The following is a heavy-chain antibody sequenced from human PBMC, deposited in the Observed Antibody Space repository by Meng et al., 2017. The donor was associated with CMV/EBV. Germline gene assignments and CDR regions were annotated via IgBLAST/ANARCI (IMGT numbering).Heavy chain of an antibody. Sequence: GESLKISCAASGFTFSSYAMSWVRQAPGKGLEWVSAISGSGGSTYYADSVKGRFTISRDNSKNTLYLQMNSLRAEDTAVYYCARVGSGSYVDYWGQGTLVTVSS. CDR3: ARVGSGSYVDY. D-gene: IGHD1-26*01. J-gene: IGHJ4*02. CDR2: ISGSGGST. V-gene: IGHV3-23*01. CDR1: GFTFSSYA.